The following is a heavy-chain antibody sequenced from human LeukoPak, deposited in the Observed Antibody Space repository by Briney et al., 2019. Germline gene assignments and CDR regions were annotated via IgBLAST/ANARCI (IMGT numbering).Heavy chain of an antibody. CDR2: ISRSSNII. D-gene: IGHD6-19*01. CDR1: GFTFSDYD. J-gene: IGHJ3*02. V-gene: IGHV3-11*04. Sequence: PGGSLRLSCAASGFTFSDYDMSWIRQAPGKGLEWVSYISRSSNIIYYADSVKGRFTISRDNAKNSLSLQLNSLRADDTAVYYCAGSSGWGVDAFDIWGQGTMVTVSS. CDR3: AGSSGWGVDAFDI.